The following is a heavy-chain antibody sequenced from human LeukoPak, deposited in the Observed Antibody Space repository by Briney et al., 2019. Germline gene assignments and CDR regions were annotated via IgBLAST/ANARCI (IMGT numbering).Heavy chain of an antibody. CDR2: IYHSVST. Sequence: SETLSLTCTVSGDSISRYYWSWIRQPPGEGLEWIGYIYHSVSTNYNPPLKSRVTISADTSKDQFSLKLASVTAADTAVYYCATGYSSTWYYFDYWGQGTLVTVSS. V-gene: IGHV4-59*01. CDR1: GDSISRYY. J-gene: IGHJ4*02. D-gene: IGHD6-13*01. CDR3: ATGYSSTWYYFDY.